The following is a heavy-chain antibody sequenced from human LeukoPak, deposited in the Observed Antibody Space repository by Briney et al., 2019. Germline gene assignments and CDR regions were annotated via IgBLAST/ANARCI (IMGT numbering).Heavy chain of an antibody. CDR1: GYTFTGYY. Sequence: ASVKVSCKASGYTFTGYYMHWVRQAPGQGLEWMGGIIPIFGTANYAQKFQGRVTITADKSTSTAYMELCSLRSEDTAVYYCARGGYSYGYYYYYMDVWGKGTTVTVSS. CDR3: ARGGYSYGYYYYYMDV. CDR2: IIPIFGTA. J-gene: IGHJ6*03. D-gene: IGHD5-18*01. V-gene: IGHV1-69*06.